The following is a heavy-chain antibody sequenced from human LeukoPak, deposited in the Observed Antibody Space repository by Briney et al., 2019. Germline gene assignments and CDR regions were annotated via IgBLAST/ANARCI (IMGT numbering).Heavy chain of an antibody. D-gene: IGHD4-17*01. V-gene: IGHV3-13*01. CDR2: IGTAGDT. CDR1: GFTFSSYD. J-gene: IGHJ2*01. Sequence: GGSLRLSCAASGFTFSSYDMHWVRQATGKGLEWVSAIGTAGDTYYPGSVKGRFTISRENAKNSLYLQMNSLRAGDTAVYYCARWAPTVPFGYWYFDLWGRGTLVTVSS. CDR3: ARWAPTVPFGYWYFDL.